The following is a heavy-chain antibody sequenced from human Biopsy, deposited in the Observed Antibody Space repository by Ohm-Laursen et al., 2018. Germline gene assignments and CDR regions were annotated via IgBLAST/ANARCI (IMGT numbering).Heavy chain of an antibody. V-gene: IGHV1-18*01. D-gene: IGHD2-2*01. CDR1: GYTFINYG. CDR3: AREAIGYQLPCDD. J-gene: IGHJ4*02. Sequence: GSSVKVSCKPSGYTFINYGINWVRQAPGQGLEWMGWISGYNGNINYAQKFLDRVTMTTDTSTNTAYMEVTSLRSDDTAVYFCAREAIGYQLPCDDWGQGTLVTVSS. CDR2: ISGYNGNI.